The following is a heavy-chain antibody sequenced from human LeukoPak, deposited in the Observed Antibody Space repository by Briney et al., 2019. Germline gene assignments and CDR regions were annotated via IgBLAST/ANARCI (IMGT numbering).Heavy chain of an antibody. Sequence: GGSLRLSCAASGFTFSSYDMHWVRQAPGKGLEWVALIRYDGSNKYYADSVKGRFTISRDNSKNTLYLQMSSLRAEDTAVYYCAKLKGTMIVVVTKNYLDNWGQGTLVTVSS. D-gene: IGHD3-22*01. J-gene: IGHJ4*02. CDR1: GFTFSSYD. CDR2: IRYDGSNK. V-gene: IGHV3-30*02. CDR3: AKLKGTMIVVVTKNYLDN.